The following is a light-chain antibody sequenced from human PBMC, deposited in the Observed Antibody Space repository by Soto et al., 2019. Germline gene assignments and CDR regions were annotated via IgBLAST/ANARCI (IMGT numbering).Light chain of an antibody. Sequence: IQLTQSPSSLSASVGDRVTITCRASQDSTKYLAWYQRKPGKAPNLLIYDASTLHSGVPSRFSGSGSGTDFTLTISSLQPDDFATYYCQQYTSYPWTFGQGTKVDI. V-gene: IGKV1-9*01. J-gene: IGKJ1*01. CDR2: DAS. CDR3: QQYTSYPWT. CDR1: QDSTKY.